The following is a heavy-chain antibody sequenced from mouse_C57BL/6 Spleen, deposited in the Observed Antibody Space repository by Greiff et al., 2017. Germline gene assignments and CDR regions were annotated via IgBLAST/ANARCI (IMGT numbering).Heavy chain of an antibody. CDR3: ASMVTTVNSLDY. V-gene: IGHV1-64*01. CDR2: IHPNSGST. CDR1: GYTFTSYW. D-gene: IGHD2-2*01. Sequence: QVQLQQPGAELVKPGASVKLSCKASGYTFTSYWMHWVKQRPGQGLEWIGMIHPNSGSTNYNEKFKSKATLTVDKSSSTAYMQRSSLTSEDSAVYCCASMVTTVNSLDYWGQGTTLTVSS. J-gene: IGHJ2*01.